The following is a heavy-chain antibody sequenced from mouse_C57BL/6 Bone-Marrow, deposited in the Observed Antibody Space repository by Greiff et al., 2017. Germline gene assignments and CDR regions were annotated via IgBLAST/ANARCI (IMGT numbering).Heavy chain of an antibody. CDR2: IDPSDSYT. CDR3: APIYYYGSSFAY. D-gene: IGHD1-1*01. V-gene: IGHV1-50*01. Sequence: QVQLKQSGAELVKPGASVKLSCKASGYTFTSYWMQWVKQRPGQGLEWIGEIDPSDSYTNYNQKFKGKATLTVDTSSSTAYMQLSSLTSADSAVYYCAPIYYYGSSFAYWGQGTLVTVSA. J-gene: IGHJ3*01. CDR1: GYTFTSYW.